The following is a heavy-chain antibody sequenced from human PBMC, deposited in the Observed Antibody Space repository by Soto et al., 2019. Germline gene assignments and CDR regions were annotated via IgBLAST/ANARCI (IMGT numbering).Heavy chain of an antibody. Sequence: PGGSLRLSCAASGFTFSSYGMHWVRQAPGKGLEWVAVISYDGSNKYYADSVKGRFTISRDNSKNTLYLQMNSLRAEDTAVYYCAKVSTDIQLWFYFDYWGQGTLVTVSS. CDR1: GFTFSSYG. V-gene: IGHV3-30*18. D-gene: IGHD5-18*01. CDR3: AKVSTDIQLWFYFDY. CDR2: ISYDGSNK. J-gene: IGHJ4*02.